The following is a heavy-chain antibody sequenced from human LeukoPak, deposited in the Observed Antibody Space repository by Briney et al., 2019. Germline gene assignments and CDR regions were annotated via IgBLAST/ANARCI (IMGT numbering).Heavy chain of an antibody. Sequence: SETLSLTCTVSGGSTSGYYWSWIRQPPGKGLEWIGYIFNSGSTNYNPSLKSRVTISVDTSKNQFSLKLTSVTAADTAVYYCARALDYLGNWFDPWGQGTLVTVSS. CDR1: GGSTSGYY. V-gene: IGHV4-59*01. D-gene: IGHD2/OR15-2a*01. CDR3: ARALDYLGNWFDP. CDR2: IFNSGST. J-gene: IGHJ5*02.